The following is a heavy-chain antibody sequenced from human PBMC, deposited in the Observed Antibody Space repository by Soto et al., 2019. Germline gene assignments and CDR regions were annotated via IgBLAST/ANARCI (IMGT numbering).Heavy chain of an antibody. CDR3: ARNGAVAGTGY. D-gene: IGHD6-19*01. CDR2: ISSSSSSI. V-gene: IGHV3-48*02. Sequence: EVQLVESGGGLVQPGGSLRLSCAASGLTFSSHSMNWVRQAPGKGLEWVSYISSSSSSIYYADSVKGRFTISRDNAKNSLYFQMNSLRDEDTAVYYCARNGAVAGTGYWGQGTLVTVSS. J-gene: IGHJ4*02. CDR1: GLTFSSHS.